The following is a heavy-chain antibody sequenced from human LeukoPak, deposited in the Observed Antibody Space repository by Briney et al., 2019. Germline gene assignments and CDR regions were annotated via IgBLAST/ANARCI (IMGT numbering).Heavy chain of an antibody. CDR1: GGSISSYY. CDR3: ARASTPWGSQDYYYMDV. Sequence: PSETLSLTCTVSGGSISSYYWNWIRQPPGKGLEWIGYIYYSGSTNYNPSLKSRVTMSVDTSKNQFSLKLSSVTAADTAVYYCARASTPWGSQDYYYMDVWGKGTTVTISS. D-gene: IGHD3-16*01. CDR2: IYYSGST. V-gene: IGHV4-59*12. J-gene: IGHJ6*03.